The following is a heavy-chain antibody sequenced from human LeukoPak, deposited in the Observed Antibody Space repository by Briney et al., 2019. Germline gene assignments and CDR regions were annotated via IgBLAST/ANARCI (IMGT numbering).Heavy chain of an antibody. J-gene: IGHJ6*02. CDR2: IYYNGNT. Sequence: SETLSLTCSVSDGSINSYYWNWIRRPPGKGLEWIGHIYYNGNTNYSPFLKSRVTMSVDTSKNLFSLKVSSVTAADTAVYYCARGRSNYYGMDVWGQGTTVTVSS. CDR1: DGSINSYY. V-gene: IGHV4-59*01. CDR3: ARGRSNYYGMDV. D-gene: IGHD1-26*01.